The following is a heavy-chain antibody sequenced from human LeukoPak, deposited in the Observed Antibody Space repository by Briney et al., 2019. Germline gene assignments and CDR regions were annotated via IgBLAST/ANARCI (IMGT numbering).Heavy chain of an antibody. V-gene: IGHV1-3*01. Sequence: ASVKVPCKASGGTFSSYAISWVRQAPGQRLEWMGWINAGNGNTKYSQKFQGRVIITRDTSASTAYMELSSLRSEDTAVYYCARDLDYGGNVFDPWGQGTLVTVSS. CDR1: GGTFSSYA. D-gene: IGHD4-23*01. J-gene: IGHJ5*02. CDR3: ARDLDYGGNVFDP. CDR2: INAGNGNT.